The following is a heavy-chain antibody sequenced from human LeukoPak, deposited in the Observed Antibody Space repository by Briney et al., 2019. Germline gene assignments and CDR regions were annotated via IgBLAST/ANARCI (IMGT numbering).Heavy chain of an antibody. CDR3: ARESQGVYYYDSSGYSPFDY. J-gene: IGHJ4*02. Sequence: ASVKVSCKASGGTFSSYAISWVRQAPGQGLEWMGGIIPIFGTANYAQKFQGRVTITADESTSTAYMELSSLRSEDMAVYYCARESQGVYYYDSSGYSPFDYWGQGTLVTVSS. CDR1: GGTFSSYA. V-gene: IGHV1-69*13. CDR2: IIPIFGTA. D-gene: IGHD3-22*01.